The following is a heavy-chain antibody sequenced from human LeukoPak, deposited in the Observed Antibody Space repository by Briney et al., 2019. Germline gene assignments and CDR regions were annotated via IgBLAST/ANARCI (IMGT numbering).Heavy chain of an antibody. Sequence: GGSLRLSCAASGFTFSSYGMHWVRQAPGKGLEWVALISNDGSNKYHADSVKDRFTISRDNSKSTLYLQMNSLRAEDTAVYYCAKALYSRAWNKWGQGTLVIVSS. CDR2: ISNDGSNK. D-gene: IGHD6-19*01. CDR3: AKALYSRAWNK. CDR1: GFTFSSYG. J-gene: IGHJ4*02. V-gene: IGHV3-30*18.